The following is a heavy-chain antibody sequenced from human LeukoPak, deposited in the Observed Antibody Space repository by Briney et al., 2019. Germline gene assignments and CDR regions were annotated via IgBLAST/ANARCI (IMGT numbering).Heavy chain of an antibody. CDR3: AELGITMIGGV. CDR1: GFTFSSYE. CDR2: ISSSGSTI. V-gene: IGHV3-48*03. J-gene: IGHJ6*04. D-gene: IGHD3-10*02. Sequence: GGSLRLSCAASGFTFSSYEMNWVRQAPGKGLEVVSYISSSGSTIYYADSVKGRFTISRDNAKNSLYLQMNSLRAEDTAVYYCAELGITMIGGVWGKGTTVTISS.